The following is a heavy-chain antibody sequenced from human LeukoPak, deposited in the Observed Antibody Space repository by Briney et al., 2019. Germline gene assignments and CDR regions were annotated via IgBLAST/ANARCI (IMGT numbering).Heavy chain of an antibody. V-gene: IGHV4-39*01. Sequence: PSETLSLTCTVSGGSITSSNYYWGWLREPPGKGLEWIGTIFYSGSTYYNPSLKSRVTISVDTSKNQFSLKLSSVTAADTAVYYCARHERYSSAWPGYCFGIWGQGTMVTVSS. CDR2: IFYSGST. CDR3: ARHERYSSAWPGYCFGI. D-gene: IGHD6-19*01. CDR1: GGSITSSNYY. J-gene: IGHJ3*02.